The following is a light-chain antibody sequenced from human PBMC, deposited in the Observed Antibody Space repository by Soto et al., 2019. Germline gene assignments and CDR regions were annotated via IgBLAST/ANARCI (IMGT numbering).Light chain of an antibody. V-gene: IGKV3-11*01. CDR3: QQRSNWPST. Sequence: EIVLTQSQATLSLSPGDRATLSCRASQSVSSYLAWYQQKPGQAPRLLIYDASNRAAGIPARFSGSGSGTDFTLTITSLEPEDFAVYYCQQRSNWPSTFGGGTKVEIK. CDR2: DAS. J-gene: IGKJ4*01. CDR1: QSVSSY.